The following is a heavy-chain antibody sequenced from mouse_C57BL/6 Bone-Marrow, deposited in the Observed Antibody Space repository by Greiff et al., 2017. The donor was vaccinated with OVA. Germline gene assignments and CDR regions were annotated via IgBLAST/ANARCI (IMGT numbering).Heavy chain of an antibody. J-gene: IGHJ2*01. Sequence: EVQLVESGGGLVQPGDSLSLSCAASGFTFTNYYMSWVRQPPGKALEWLAFIRNKPNGSTTEYSASVTGRFTITSDNSQSILYLQMNALRAETSATYYCAKYKGRVAVDYLDYWGQGTALTVSS. CDR2: IRNKPNGSTT. V-gene: IGHV7-3*01. CDR3: AKYKGRVAVDYLDY. CDR1: GFTFTNYY. D-gene: IGHD1-1*01.